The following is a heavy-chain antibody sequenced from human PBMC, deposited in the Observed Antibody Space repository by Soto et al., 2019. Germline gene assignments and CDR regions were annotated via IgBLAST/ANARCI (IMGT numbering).Heavy chain of an antibody. Sequence: GGSLRLSCAASGFTFSNAWMSWVRQAPGKGLEWVGRIKSKTDGGTTDYAAPVKGRFTISRDDSKNTLYLQMNSLKTEDTAVYYCTTGINFQYYFDYWGQGTLVTVSS. CDR3: TTGINFQYYFDY. V-gene: IGHV3-15*01. CDR1: GFTFSNAW. J-gene: IGHJ4*02. D-gene: IGHD1-20*01. CDR2: IKSKTDGGTT.